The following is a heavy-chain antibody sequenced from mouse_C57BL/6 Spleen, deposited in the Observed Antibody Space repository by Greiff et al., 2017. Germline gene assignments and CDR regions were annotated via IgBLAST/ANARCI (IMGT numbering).Heavy chain of an antibody. J-gene: IGHJ4*01. CDR1: GYSFTGYY. CDR2: INPSTGGT. D-gene: IGHD1-1*01. CDR3: ARGATVVARAMDY. Sequence: EVKLVESGPELVKPGASVKISCKASGYSFTGYYMNWVKQSPEKSLEWIGEINPSTGGTTYNQKFKAKATLTVDKSSSTAYMQLKSLTSEDSAVYYCARGATVVARAMDYWGQGTSVTVSS. V-gene: IGHV1-42*01.